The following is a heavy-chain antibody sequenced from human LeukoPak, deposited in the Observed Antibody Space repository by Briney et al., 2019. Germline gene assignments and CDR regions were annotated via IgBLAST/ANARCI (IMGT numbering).Heavy chain of an antibody. D-gene: IGHD3-22*01. Sequence: PSQTLSLTCTVSGGSISSGGYYWSWIRQHPGKGLEWIGYIYYSGSTYYNPSLKSRVTISVDTSKNQFSLKLSSVTAADTAVYYCARVDSSGYLFDYWGQGTLVTVSS. J-gene: IGHJ4*02. CDR1: GGSISSGGYY. V-gene: IGHV4-31*03. CDR2: IYYSGST. CDR3: ARVDSSGYLFDY.